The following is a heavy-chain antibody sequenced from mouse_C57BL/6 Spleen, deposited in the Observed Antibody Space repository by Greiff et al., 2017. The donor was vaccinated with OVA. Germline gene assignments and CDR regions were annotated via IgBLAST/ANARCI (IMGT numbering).Heavy chain of an antibody. CDR3: ARGAYGSSDFDY. Sequence: QVQLKESGAELVRPGSSVKLSCKASGYTFTSYWMHWVKQRPIQGLEWIGNIDPSDSETHYNQKFKDKATLTVDKSSSTAYMQLSSLTSEDSAVYYCARGAYGSSDFDYWGQGTTLTVSS. CDR1: GYTFTSYW. V-gene: IGHV1-52*01. J-gene: IGHJ2*01. CDR2: IDPSDSET. D-gene: IGHD1-1*01.